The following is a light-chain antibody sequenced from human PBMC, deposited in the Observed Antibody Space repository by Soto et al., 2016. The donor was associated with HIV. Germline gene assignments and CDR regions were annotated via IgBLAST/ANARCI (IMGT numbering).Light chain of an antibody. J-gene: IGLJ1*01. CDR2: GKN. CDR1: SLRRYY. V-gene: IGLV3-19*01. Sequence: SSELTQDPAVSVALGQTVRITCQGDSLRRYYASWYQQKPGQAPVLVIYGKNNRPSGIPDRFSGSSSGNTASLTITGAQAEDEADYYCNSQDNSGNHYVFGTGTKVTVL. CDR3: NSQDNSGNHYV.